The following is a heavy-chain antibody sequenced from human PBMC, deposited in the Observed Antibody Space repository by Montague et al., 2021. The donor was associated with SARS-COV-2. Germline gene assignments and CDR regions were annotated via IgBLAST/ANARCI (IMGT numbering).Heavy chain of an antibody. CDR3: ARPKYSSSWYVDY. CDR1: GEPISSSNWY. Sequence: SETLSLTCTVSGEPISSSNWYWSWIRRRRGKGLNGIGHVCTTGRTCYSTSLTSRITISVDTSKNQFSLKLSSVTAADTAVYYCARPKYSSSWYVDYWCQVTVATAS. D-gene: IGHD6-13*01. CDR2: VCTTGRT. V-gene: IGHV4-39*01. J-gene: IGHJ4*02.